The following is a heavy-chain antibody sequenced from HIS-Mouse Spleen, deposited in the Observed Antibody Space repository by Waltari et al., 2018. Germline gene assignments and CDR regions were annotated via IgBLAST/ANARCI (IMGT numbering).Heavy chain of an antibody. D-gene: IGHD3-9*01. CDR2: IKQDGSEK. CDR1: GFTFSSYW. CDR3: ASESYYDILTGYYKGAFDI. V-gene: IGHV3-7*01. J-gene: IGHJ3*02. Sequence: EVQLVESGGGLVQPGGSLSLSCAASGFTFSSYWMRWVRQAPGKGLEWVANIKQDGSEKYYVDSVKGRFTISRDNAKNSLYLQMNSLRAEDTAVYYCASESYYDILTGYYKGAFDIWGQGTMVTVSS.